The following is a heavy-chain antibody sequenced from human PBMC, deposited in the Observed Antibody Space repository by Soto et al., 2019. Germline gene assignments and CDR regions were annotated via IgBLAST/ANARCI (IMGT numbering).Heavy chain of an antibody. CDR2: IYYSGST. CDR3: ARGYYGAGNYYYPSLGMDV. J-gene: IGHJ6*02. CDR1: GGSISSGGYY. Sequence: QVQLQESGPGLVKPSQTLSLTCTVSGGSISSGGYYWSWIRQHPGRGLEWIGYIYYSGSTYYNPSLRGRVTISVDTSKNQFSLKLSSVTAADTAVYWCARGYYGAGNYYYPSLGMDVWGQWSTVTVSS. V-gene: IGHV4-31*03. D-gene: IGHD3-10*01.